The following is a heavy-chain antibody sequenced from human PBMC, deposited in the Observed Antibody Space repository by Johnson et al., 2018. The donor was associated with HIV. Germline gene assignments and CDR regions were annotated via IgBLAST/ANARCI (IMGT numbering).Heavy chain of an antibody. CDR1: GFTVSNNY. CDR3: ARDPFLPLGI. V-gene: IGHV3-66*02. J-gene: IGHJ3*02. Sequence: VQLVESGGGLVQPGGSLTLSCAASGFTVSNNYMTWVRQAPERGLEWLSVIHRGGSTAYADSVKGRFTVSRDTSKNTVYLQMNTLSAEDTAVYYCARDPFLPLGIWGQGTVVTVSS. CDR2: IHRGGST. D-gene: IGHD7-27*01.